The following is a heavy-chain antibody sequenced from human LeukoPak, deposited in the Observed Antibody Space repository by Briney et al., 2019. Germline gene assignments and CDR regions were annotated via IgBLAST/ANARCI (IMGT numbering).Heavy chain of an antibody. CDR2: IYFAGSA. V-gene: IGHV3-66*01. CDR3: AGSLGYSSDSYYYGMDV. Sequence: GGSLRLSCAASGFTASNNYMTWVRQAPGKGLEWVSVIYFAGSAYYADSVKGRFTISRDDSKNTVYLQMDILSADDTAVYYCAGSLGYSSDSYYYGMDVWGQGTTVIVSS. CDR1: GFTASNNY. J-gene: IGHJ6*02. D-gene: IGHD5-12*01.